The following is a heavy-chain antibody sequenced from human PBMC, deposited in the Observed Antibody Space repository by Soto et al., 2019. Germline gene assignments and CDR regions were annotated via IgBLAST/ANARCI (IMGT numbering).Heavy chain of an antibody. V-gene: IGHV1-3*01. CDR1: GYTFTSYA. J-gene: IGHJ4*02. CDR2: INAGNGNT. D-gene: IGHD2-21*02. CDR3: ARIIVVVPALAY. Sequence: ASVKVSCKASGYTFTSYAMHCVRQAPGQRLEWMGWINAGNGNTKYSQKFQGRVTITRDTSASTAYMELSSLRSEDTAVYYCARIIVVVPALAYWGRGTRVTVSS.